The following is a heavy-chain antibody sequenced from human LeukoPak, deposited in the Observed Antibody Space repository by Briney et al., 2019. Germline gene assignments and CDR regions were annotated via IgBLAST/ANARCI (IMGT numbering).Heavy chain of an antibody. J-gene: IGHJ4*02. D-gene: IGHD1-20*01. CDR1: GGSISSGGYY. V-gene: IGHV4-31*03. CDR3: ARYNWNPTGFDY. Sequence: PSETLSLTCTVSGGSISSGGYYWSWIRQHPGKGLEWIGYIYYSGSTYYNPPLKSRVTISVDRSKNQFSLKLSSVTAADTAVYYCARYNWNPTGFDYWGQGTLVTVSS. CDR2: IYYSGST.